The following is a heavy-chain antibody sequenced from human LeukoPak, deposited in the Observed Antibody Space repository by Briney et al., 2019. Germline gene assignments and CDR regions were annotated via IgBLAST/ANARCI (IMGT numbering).Heavy chain of an antibody. D-gene: IGHD1-7*01. J-gene: IGHJ5*02. Sequence: GASVKVSCKASGYTFTSYDINWVRQATGQGLEWMGWMNPNSGNTGYAKKFQGRVTMTRNTSISTAYMELGSLRSEDTAVYYCARSESIRKYNWNYYWFDPWGQGTLVTVSS. CDR2: MNPNSGNT. CDR3: ARSESIRKYNWNYYWFDP. V-gene: IGHV1-8*01. CDR1: GYTFTSYD.